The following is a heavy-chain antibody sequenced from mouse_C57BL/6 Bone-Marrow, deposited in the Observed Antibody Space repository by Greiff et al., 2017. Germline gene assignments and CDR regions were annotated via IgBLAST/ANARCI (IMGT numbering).Heavy chain of an antibody. Sequence: VQLQQSGPELVKPGASVKISCTASGYAFSSSWMNWVKQRPGKGLEWIGRIYPGDGDTNYNGKFKGKATLTADTSSSTAYMQLSSLTSEDSAVYSCAFIPNAMDYWGQGTSVTVSS. D-gene: IGHD1-1*01. CDR2: IYPGDGDT. V-gene: IGHV1-82*01. CDR3: AFIPNAMDY. J-gene: IGHJ4*01. CDR1: GYAFSSSW.